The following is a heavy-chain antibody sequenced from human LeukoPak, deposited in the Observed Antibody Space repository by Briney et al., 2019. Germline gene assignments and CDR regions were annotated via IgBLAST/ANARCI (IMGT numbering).Heavy chain of an antibody. CDR1: GFTFSSYA. D-gene: IGHD4-17*01. CDR3: AIFTTTVTISGFDY. Sequence: GGSLRLSCAASGFTFSSYAMSWVRQAPGKGLEWVSAISGSGGSTYYADSVKGRFTISRDNSKNTLYLQMSSLRAEDTAVYYCAIFTTTVTISGFDYWGQGTLVTVSS. V-gene: IGHV3-23*01. J-gene: IGHJ4*02. CDR2: ISGSGGST.